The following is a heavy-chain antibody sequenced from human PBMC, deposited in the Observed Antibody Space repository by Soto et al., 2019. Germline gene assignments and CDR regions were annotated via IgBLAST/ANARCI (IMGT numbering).Heavy chain of an antibody. J-gene: IGHJ4*02. CDR2: IYYSGNT. CDR1: GGSISSYY. V-gene: IGHV4-59*08. CDR3: ARRWGRSFDY. Sequence: QVQLQESGPGLVKPSETLSLTCTVSGGSISSYYWSWIRQPPGKGLEWIGYIYYSGNTNYNPSLKSRVTISVDTSKNQFSLKLSSVTAADTAVYYCARRWGRSFDYWGQGTLVTDSS. D-gene: IGHD2-15*01.